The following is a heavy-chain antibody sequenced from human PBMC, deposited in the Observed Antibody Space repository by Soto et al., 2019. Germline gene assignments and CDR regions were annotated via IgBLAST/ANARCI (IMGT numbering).Heavy chain of an antibody. Sequence: SETLSLTCSVTGGAISDDTSHWAWIRQPPGEGLEWIGTVYQTGSTYYNPSLRSRVSISVDTSKSQFSLKLSSVTAADTAVYYCARHVPDDSSGYINWFDPWGQGTLVTVSS. J-gene: IGHJ5*02. CDR2: VYQTGST. CDR1: GGAISDDTSH. V-gene: IGHV4-39*01. D-gene: IGHD3-22*01. CDR3: ARHVPDDSSGYINWFDP.